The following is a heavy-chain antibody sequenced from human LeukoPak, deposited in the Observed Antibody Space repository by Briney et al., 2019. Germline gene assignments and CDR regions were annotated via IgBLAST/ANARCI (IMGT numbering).Heavy chain of an antibody. CDR2: IGGGSGGGT. D-gene: IGHD2-2*01. Sequence: GGSLRLSCAASGFTFSSSAMTWVRQAPGKGLDWVSSIGGGSGGGTYYADSVKGRFTISRDNSNNTLYLQMNSLRAEDTAVYYCARLPCSSSPCYYAMDVWGQGTTVTVSS. V-gene: IGHV3-23*01. CDR1: GFTFSSSA. CDR3: ARLPCSSSPCYYAMDV. J-gene: IGHJ6*02.